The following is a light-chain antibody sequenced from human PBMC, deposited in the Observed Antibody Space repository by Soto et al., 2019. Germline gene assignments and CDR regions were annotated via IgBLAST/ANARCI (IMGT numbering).Light chain of an antibody. Sequence: AIQMTQSPSSLSAAIGDRVTITCRASQGIRNDLGWYQQKPGKAPKLLIYAASTLHSGVPSRFSGSGSGTEFTLTISSLQHEDFATYYCLQDDTYPLTFGGGTKVEIK. CDR1: QGIRND. CDR2: AAS. V-gene: IGKV1-6*01. CDR3: LQDDTYPLT. J-gene: IGKJ4*01.